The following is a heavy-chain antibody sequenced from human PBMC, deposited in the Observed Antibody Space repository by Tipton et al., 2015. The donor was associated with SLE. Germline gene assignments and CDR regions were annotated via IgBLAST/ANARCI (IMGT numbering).Heavy chain of an antibody. V-gene: IGHV4-39*07. J-gene: IGHJ4*02. D-gene: IGHD3-10*01. Sequence: TLSLTCTVSGGSISSSSYYWGWIRQPPGKRLEWIGSIFYTGSTFYSPSLKSRVTISPDTPRNQFSLKLNSVTAADTAMYYCVRHDSILWGDYWGQGTLVTVSP. CDR2: IFYTGST. CDR3: VRHDSILWGDY. CDR1: GGSISSSSYY.